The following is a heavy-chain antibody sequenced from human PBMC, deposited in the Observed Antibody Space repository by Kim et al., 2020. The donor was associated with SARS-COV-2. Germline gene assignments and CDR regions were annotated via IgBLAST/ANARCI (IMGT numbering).Heavy chain of an antibody. CDR2: IWSDANKI. J-gene: IGHJ6*02. V-gene: IGHV3-33*01. CDR1: GFTFGSYA. CDR3: ARGSSRCFNDYAMDV. D-gene: IGHD4-17*01. Sequence: GGSLRLSCAASGFTFGSYAFHWVRQAPGKGLEWVAVIWSDANKIYYADSVKGRFTISRDNSKNTLYLQMNRLRAEDTAVYYCARGSSRCFNDYAMDVWG.